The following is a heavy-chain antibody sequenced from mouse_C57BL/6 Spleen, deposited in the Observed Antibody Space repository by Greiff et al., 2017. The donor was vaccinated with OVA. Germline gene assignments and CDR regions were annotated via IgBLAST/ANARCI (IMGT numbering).Heavy chain of an antibody. V-gene: IGHV1-80*01. D-gene: IGHD5-1*01. CDR3: ASSTWDYAMDY. Sequence: VHLVESGAELVKPGASVKISCKASGYAFSSYWMNWVKQRPGKGLEWIGQIYPGDGDTNYNGKFKGKATLTADKSSSTAYMQLSSLTSEDSAVYFCASSTWDYAMDYWGQGTSVTVSS. J-gene: IGHJ4*01. CDR1: GYAFSSYW. CDR2: IYPGDGDT.